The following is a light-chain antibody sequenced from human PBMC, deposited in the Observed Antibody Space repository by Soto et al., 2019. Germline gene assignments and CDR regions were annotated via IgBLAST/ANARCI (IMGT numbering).Light chain of an antibody. J-gene: IGKJ1*01. CDR1: QGISSW. V-gene: IGKV1-27*01. Sequence: DIHMTRSPSSVSASVWDIVAIGFRASQGISSWLAWYQQIPGRAPKLLIHGASTLQSGVPSRFSGSGSGTDFTLTISSLQPEDVATYYCQKYDSAPTFGPGTKVDI. CDR2: GAS. CDR3: QKYDSAPT.